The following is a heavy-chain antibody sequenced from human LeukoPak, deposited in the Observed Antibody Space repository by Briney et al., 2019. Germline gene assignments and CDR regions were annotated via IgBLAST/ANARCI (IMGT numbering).Heavy chain of an antibody. D-gene: IGHD3/OR15-3a*01. V-gene: IGHV1-24*01. CDR2: LDPEDGET. Sequence: GASVKVSCKVSGHTLTDLSTHWVRQTPGGGLEWMGGLDPEDGETIYAQKFQGRVTMTEDTSTDTAYMELSSLRADDTAVYYCAKSLDGTALDYWGQGTLVTVSS. CDR3: AKSLDGTALDY. CDR1: GHTLTDLS. J-gene: IGHJ4*02.